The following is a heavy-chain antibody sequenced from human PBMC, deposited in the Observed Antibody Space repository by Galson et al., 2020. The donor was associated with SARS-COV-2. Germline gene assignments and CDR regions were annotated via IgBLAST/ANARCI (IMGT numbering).Heavy chain of an antibody. Sequence: RLSCAASGFTFSDHAMHWVRQAPGKGLEWVAQIFFDGSEKYYGDSVRGRFTISRDSSKNTVYLQMNNLRVDDTAVYYCARDCQSSRGWAFDYWGQGTLLTVSS. V-gene: IGHV3-33*01. D-gene: IGHD6-19*01. CDR1: GFTFSDHA. CDR3: ARDCQSSRGWAFDY. CDR2: IFFDGSEK. J-gene: IGHJ4*02.